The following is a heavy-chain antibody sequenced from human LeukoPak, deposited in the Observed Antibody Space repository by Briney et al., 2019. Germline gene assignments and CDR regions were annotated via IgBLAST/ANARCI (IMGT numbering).Heavy chain of an antibody. CDR1: GYTFTGYY. V-gene: IGHV1-2*06. D-gene: IGHD3-10*01. J-gene: IGHJ6*02. CDR2: INPNSGGT. Sequence: ASVKVSCTASGYTFTGYYMHWVRQAPGQGLEWMGRINPNSGGTNYAQKFQGRVTMTRDTSISTAYMELSRLRSDDTAVYYCAREGRVLLWFGATGEFYYYGMDVWGQGTTVTVSS. CDR3: AREGRVLLWFGATGEFYYYGMDV.